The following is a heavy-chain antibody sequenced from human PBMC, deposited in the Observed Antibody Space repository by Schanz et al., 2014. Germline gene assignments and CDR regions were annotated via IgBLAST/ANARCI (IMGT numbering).Heavy chain of an antibody. CDR2: INPNSGAT. Sequence: QGHLVQSGAEVKEPGASVQVSCKASGYVFTAYYMHWVRQAPGQGLEWLGWINPNSGATSSAQKFQGRVTVTRDTSTTTVYMDLSSLISEDTAVYYCAFDRDDAYDIWGQGTTVTVSS. CDR1: GYVFTAYY. CDR3: AFDRDDAYDI. D-gene: IGHD3-9*01. J-gene: IGHJ3*02. V-gene: IGHV1-2*02.